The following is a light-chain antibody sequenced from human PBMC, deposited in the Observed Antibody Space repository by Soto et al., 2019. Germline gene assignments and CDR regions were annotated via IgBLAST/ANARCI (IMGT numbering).Light chain of an antibody. CDR2: EVS. J-gene: IGLJ3*02. Sequence: QSVLTQPASVSGSPGQSITISCTGTSSDVGAYKYVSWYQQHPGKAPKLLIHEVSNRPSGVSNRFSGSKSGNTASLTISGLQAEDEADYYCTSYTTSSTLVVFGGGTKLTVL. CDR3: TSYTTSSTLVV. CDR1: SSDVGAYKY. V-gene: IGLV2-14*01.